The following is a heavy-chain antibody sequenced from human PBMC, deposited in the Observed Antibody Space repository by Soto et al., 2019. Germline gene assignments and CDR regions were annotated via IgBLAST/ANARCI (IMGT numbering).Heavy chain of an antibody. CDR3: AGDLRWGIAAAGMSGWGFCIDV. J-gene: IGHJ6*02. Sequence: GGSLRLSCAASGFTFSSYSMNWVRQAPGKGLEWVSSISSSSSYIYYADSVKGRFTISRDNAKNSLYLQMNSLRAEDTAVYYCAGDLRWGIAAAGMSGWGFCIDVWGQGTTVTVSS. CDR2: ISSSSSYI. D-gene: IGHD6-13*01. CDR1: GFTFSSYS. V-gene: IGHV3-21*01.